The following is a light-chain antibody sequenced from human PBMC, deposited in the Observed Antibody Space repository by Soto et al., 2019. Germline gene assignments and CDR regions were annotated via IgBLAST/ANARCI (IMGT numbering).Light chain of an antibody. V-gene: IGKV3-15*01. CDR3: QQFYSIPYT. Sequence: EIVLTQSPGTLSLSPGERATLSCRASQSVTSNLAWYQQKPGQPPRLLIYGASTRESGVPDRFSGSGSATDFTLTINSLQAEDVAVYYCQQFYSIPYTFGQGTKVDIK. J-gene: IGKJ2*01. CDR2: GAS. CDR1: QSVTSN.